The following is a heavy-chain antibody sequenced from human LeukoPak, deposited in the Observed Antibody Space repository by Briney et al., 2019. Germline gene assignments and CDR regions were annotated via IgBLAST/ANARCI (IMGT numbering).Heavy chain of an antibody. CDR2: INTSGNI. D-gene: IGHD6-13*01. V-gene: IGHV4-39*07. J-gene: IGHJ5*02. CDR3: ARGLSSSWYWFNT. Sequence: PSETLSLTCTVSGGSISSSSYYWGWIRQPPGKGLEWIGRINTSGNINYNPSLKSRVTLSVDTSNNQFSLRLTSLTAADTAVYYCARGLSSSWYWFNTWGQGTLVTVSS. CDR1: GGSISSSSYY.